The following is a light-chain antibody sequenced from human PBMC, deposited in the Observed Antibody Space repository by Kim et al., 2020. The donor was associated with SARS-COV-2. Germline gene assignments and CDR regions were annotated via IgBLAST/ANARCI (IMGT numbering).Light chain of an antibody. CDR1: QCVSSSY. V-gene: IGKV3-20*01. J-gene: IGKJ5*01. Sequence: PGERATLSGRASQCVSSSYLAGYQQKPGQAPRLHIYGASSRATGIPDRFSGSGSGTDFTLTISRLEPEDFAVYYCQQYGSSPFTFGQGTRLEIK. CDR3: QQYGSSPFT. CDR2: GAS.